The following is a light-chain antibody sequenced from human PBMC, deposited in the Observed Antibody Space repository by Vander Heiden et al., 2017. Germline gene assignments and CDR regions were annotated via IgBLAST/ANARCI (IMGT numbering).Light chain of an antibody. Sequence: VLTHSPATLSLSPGERATLSCRASQSVSSYLAWYQQKPGQAPRLLIYDASNRATGIPARFSGSGSGTDFTLTISSLEPEDFAVYYCQQRSNWPPLFGGGTKVEIK. J-gene: IGKJ4*01. CDR3: QQRSNWPPL. V-gene: IGKV3-11*01. CDR2: DAS. CDR1: QSVSSY.